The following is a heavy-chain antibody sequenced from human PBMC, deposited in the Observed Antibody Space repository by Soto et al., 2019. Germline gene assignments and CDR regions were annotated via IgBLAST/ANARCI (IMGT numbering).Heavy chain of an antibody. CDR3: TGEPFASDWS. D-gene: IGHD3-16*01. V-gene: IGHV4-39*02. CDR1: GASISSSFYY. J-gene: IGHJ5*02. CDR2: IHYTGTT. Sequence: QLQLQESGPGLVKPSETLSLTCAVSGASISSSFYYWGWVRQPPGKGLEWIGTIHYTGTTFYNPSLKSRRTLSVDTSKYLFSLMLTSVTATDTAVYYCTGEPFASDWSWGQGTLVTVSS.